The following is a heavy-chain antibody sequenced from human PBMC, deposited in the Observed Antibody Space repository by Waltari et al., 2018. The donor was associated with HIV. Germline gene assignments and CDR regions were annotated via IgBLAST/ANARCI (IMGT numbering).Heavy chain of an antibody. CDR3: ARAREIQTSEVLFYYYYYYMDI. J-gene: IGHJ6*03. CDR2: ADHRGNT. CDR1: GDPLTGYY. D-gene: IGHD3-10*01. Sequence: QLQQWGAGLLRPSETLSLTCAVYGDPLTGYYWSWIRQSPQRGLEWIGEADHRGNTHYAPSLQSRVTISVDASKNQFSLSLASVTAADQGVYFCARAREIQTSEVLFYYYYYYMDIWGSGTTVTVS. V-gene: IGHV4-34*01.